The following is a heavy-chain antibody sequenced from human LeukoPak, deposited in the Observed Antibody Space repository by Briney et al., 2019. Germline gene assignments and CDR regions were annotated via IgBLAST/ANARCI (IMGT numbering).Heavy chain of an antibody. CDR3: ARVGDGYNYFHYYYMDV. Sequence: PSETLSLTCAVYGGSFSGYYWSWIRQPPGKGLEWIGEINHSGSTNYNPSLKSRVTISVDTSKNQFSLKLSSVTAADTAVYYCARVGDGYNYFHYYYMDVWGKGTTVTVSS. CDR2: INHSGST. J-gene: IGHJ6*03. V-gene: IGHV4-34*01. D-gene: IGHD5-24*01. CDR1: GGSFSGYY.